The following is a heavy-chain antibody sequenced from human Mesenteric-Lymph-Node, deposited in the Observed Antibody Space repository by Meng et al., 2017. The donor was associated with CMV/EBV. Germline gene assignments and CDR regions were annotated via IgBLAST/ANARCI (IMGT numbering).Heavy chain of an antibody. J-gene: IGHJ3*02. D-gene: IGHD3-22*01. CDR1: FTFSSYW. CDR3: ARDEDTMIVGDEDALDI. V-gene: IGHV3-7*01. Sequence: FTFSSYWMSWVRQAPGKGLEWMANIKQDGSEKYYVDSVKGRFTISRDNAKNSLYLQMNSLRAEDTAVYYCARDEDTMIVGDEDALDIWGQGTMVTVSS. CDR2: IKQDGSEK.